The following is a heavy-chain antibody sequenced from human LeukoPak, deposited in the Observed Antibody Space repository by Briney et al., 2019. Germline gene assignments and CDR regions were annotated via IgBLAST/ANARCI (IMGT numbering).Heavy chain of an antibody. Sequence: PGGSLRLSCAASGFTFSSYGMHWVRQAPGKGLEWVAFIRYDGSNKYYADSVKGRFTISRDNSKNTLYLQMNSLRAEDTAVYYCARAHLVASGLDAFDIWGQGTMVTVSS. J-gene: IGHJ3*02. CDR2: IRYDGSNK. CDR3: ARAHLVASGLDAFDI. V-gene: IGHV3-30*02. CDR1: GFTFSSYG. D-gene: IGHD5-12*01.